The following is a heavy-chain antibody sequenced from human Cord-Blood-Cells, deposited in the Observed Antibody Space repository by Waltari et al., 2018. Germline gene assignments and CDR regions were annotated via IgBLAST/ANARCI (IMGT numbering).Heavy chain of an antibody. CDR1: GYTFTGYY. CDR2: INPNSGGT. V-gene: IGHV1-2*02. Sequence: QVQLVQSGAEVKKPGASVKVSCKASGYTFTGYYMHWVRQAPGQGLEWMGWINPNSGGTNYAQKFQGGVTMIRDTSISTAYMELSRLRSDDTAVYYCARGDIVVVPAALPSGMDVWGQGTTVTVSS. D-gene: IGHD2-2*01. CDR3: ARGDIVVVPAALPSGMDV. J-gene: IGHJ6*02.